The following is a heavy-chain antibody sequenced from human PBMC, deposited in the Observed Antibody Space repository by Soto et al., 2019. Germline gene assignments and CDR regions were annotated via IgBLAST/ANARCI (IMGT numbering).Heavy chain of an antibody. Sequence: EVQLVESGGGLVQPGGSLKLSCAASGFTFSGSAMHWVRQVSGKGLEWVGRIRSKANSYATAYAASVKGRFTISRDDSKNKEYLQMNSLKTEDTAVYYCTRQGLGIGSGWPFDYWGQGTLVTVCS. D-gene: IGHD6-19*01. CDR3: TRQGLGIGSGWPFDY. J-gene: IGHJ4*02. CDR1: GFTFSGSA. V-gene: IGHV3-73*01. CDR2: IRSKANSYAT.